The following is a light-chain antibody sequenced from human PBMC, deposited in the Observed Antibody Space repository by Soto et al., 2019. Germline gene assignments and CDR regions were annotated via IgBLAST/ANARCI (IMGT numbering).Light chain of an antibody. Sequence: AIQMTQSPSSLSASVGDRVTITCRASQGIGNDLGWYQQKVGKAPKLLIYAASSLQSGVPSRFSGSGSGTDFTLTISSLQPEDFATYYCLQDYNYPLTFGGGTKVVIK. J-gene: IGKJ4*01. CDR2: AAS. V-gene: IGKV1-6*01. CDR3: LQDYNYPLT. CDR1: QGIGND.